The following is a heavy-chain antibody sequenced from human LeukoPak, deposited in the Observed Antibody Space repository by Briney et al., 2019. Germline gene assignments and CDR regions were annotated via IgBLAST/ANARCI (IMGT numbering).Heavy chain of an antibody. CDR2: IYYSGST. CDR3: ARGRVARGAFDI. V-gene: IGHV4-59*01. Sequence: KPSGTLSLTCAVSGGSISSYYLSWIRQPPGKGLEWVGYIYYSGSTIYNPSLMSRGTTSVATSENKYSRKLSSVTAAVTAVYYCARGRVARGAFDIWGQGTMVTVSS. J-gene: IGHJ3*02. CDR1: GGSISSYY. D-gene: IGHD2-15*01.